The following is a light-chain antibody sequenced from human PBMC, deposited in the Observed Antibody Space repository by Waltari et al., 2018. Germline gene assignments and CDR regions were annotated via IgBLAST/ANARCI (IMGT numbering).Light chain of an antibody. J-gene: IGKJ5*01. CDR3: HHYYIPPLT. CDR1: QSLLSSVNSKTY. Sequence: DIVLTQSPDSLAVSLGERATINCKSRQSLLSSVNSKTYRAWYQQKPGQPPKLLINWASARGSGVPERFSGSGSETDFTLTISSLQAEDVAVYYCHHYYIPPLTFGQGTRLEIK. V-gene: IGKV4-1*01. CDR2: WAS.